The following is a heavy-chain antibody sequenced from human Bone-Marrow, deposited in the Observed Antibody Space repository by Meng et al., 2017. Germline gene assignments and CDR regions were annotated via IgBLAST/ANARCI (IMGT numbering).Heavy chain of an antibody. V-gene: IGHV3-66*02. Sequence: GGSLRLSCAASGFTVSSNYMSWVRQAPGKGLEWVSVIYSGGSTYYADSVKGRFTISRDNSKNTLYLQMNSLRAEDTAVYYCAREMATVPGGFDPWGQGTLVTVSS. D-gene: IGHD5-24*01. J-gene: IGHJ5*02. CDR1: GFTVSSNY. CDR3: AREMATVPGGFDP. CDR2: IYSGGST.